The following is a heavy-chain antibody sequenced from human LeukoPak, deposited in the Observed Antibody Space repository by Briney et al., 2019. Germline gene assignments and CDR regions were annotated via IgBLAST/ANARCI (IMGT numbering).Heavy chain of an antibody. Sequence: ASVKVSCKASGYTFTSYYMHWVRQSPGQGLEWMGIINPSGGSTSYAQKFQGRVTMTRDTSTSTVYMELSSLRSEDTAVYYCARGLGEGDIVATMLYWGQGTLVTVSS. J-gene: IGHJ4*02. CDR1: GYTFTSYY. V-gene: IGHV1-46*01. D-gene: IGHD5-12*01. CDR3: ARGLGEGDIVATMLY. CDR2: INPSGGST.